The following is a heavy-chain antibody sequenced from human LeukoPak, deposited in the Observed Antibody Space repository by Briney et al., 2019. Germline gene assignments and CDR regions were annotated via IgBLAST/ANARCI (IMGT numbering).Heavy chain of an antibody. CDR3: VKGDSHSASYGYFDY. Sequence: PGGSLRLSCAASGFTFNNYGMRWLRQTPGKGLEWVSGISGSGVSTYYADSVKGRFTISRDNSTNTLYLLMNSLRAEDTAVYFCVKGDSHSASYGYFDYWGQGTLVTVSS. D-gene: IGHD1-26*01. J-gene: IGHJ4*02. CDR1: GFTFNNYG. CDR2: ISGSGVST. V-gene: IGHV3-23*01.